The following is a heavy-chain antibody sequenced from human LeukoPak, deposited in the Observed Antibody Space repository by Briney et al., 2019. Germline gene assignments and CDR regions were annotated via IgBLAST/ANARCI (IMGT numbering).Heavy chain of an antibody. Sequence: PGGSLRLSCAASGFTFSSYAMHWVRQAPGKGLEWVAVISYDGSNKYYADSVKGRFTISRDNSKNTLYLQMNSLRAEDTAVYYCAREYSLGWFDPWGQGTLVTVSS. CDR1: GFTFSSYA. V-gene: IGHV3-30-3*01. D-gene: IGHD3-16*01. CDR3: AREYSLGWFDP. CDR2: ISYDGSNK. J-gene: IGHJ5*02.